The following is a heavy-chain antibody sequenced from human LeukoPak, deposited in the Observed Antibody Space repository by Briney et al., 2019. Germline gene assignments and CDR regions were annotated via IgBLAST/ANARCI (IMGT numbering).Heavy chain of an antibody. CDR3: AKGSYYDILTGYYEFDY. Sequence: PGGSLRLSCAAPGFTFDDYAMHWVRQAPGKGLEWVSGISWNSGSIGYADSVKGRFTISRDNAKNSLYLQMNSLRAEDTALYYCAKGSYYDILTGYYEFDYWGQGTLVTVSS. CDR2: ISWNSGSI. J-gene: IGHJ4*02. V-gene: IGHV3-9*01. CDR1: GFTFDDYA. D-gene: IGHD3-9*01.